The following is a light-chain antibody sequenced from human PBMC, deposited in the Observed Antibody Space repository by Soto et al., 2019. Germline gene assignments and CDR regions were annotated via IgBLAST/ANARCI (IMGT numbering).Light chain of an antibody. CDR1: QSVSSSY. J-gene: IGKJ1*01. V-gene: IGKV3-20*01. Sequence: EIVLAQSPGTLSLSPGERATLSCRASQSVSSSYLSWYHQKPGQAPRLLIYGASSRATGIPDRFSGSGSGTDFTLTISSLQSEDFAVYYGQQYNNWPPITFGQGTKVDIK. CDR3: QQYNNWPPIT. CDR2: GAS.